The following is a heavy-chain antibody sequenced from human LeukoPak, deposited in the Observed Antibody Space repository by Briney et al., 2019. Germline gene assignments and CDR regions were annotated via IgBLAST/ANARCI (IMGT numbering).Heavy chain of an antibody. J-gene: IGHJ6*03. Sequence: GGSLRLSCAASGFTFSSYSMNWVRQAPGKGLEWVSSISSSSSYIYYADSVKGRFTISRDNAKNSLYLQMNSLRAEDTAVYYCARYRGSVRGNYYYYMDVWGKGTTVTVSS. D-gene: IGHD2-15*01. CDR1: GFTFSSYS. CDR2: ISSSSSYI. CDR3: ARYRGSVRGNYYYYMDV. V-gene: IGHV3-21*01.